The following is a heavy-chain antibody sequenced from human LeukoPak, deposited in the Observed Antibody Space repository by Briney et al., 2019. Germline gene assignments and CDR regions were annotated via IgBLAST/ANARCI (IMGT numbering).Heavy chain of an antibody. V-gene: IGHV4-34*01. CDR3: ARTIVVVVAAVLRSWFDP. J-gene: IGHJ5*02. CDR2: INHSGST. D-gene: IGHD2-15*01. Sequence: SETLSLTCAVYGGSFSGYYWSWIRQPPGKGLEWIGEINHSGSTNYNLSLKSRVTISVDTSKNQFSLKLSSVTAADTAVYYCARTIVVVVAAVLRSWFDPWGQGTLVTVSS. CDR1: GGSFSGYY.